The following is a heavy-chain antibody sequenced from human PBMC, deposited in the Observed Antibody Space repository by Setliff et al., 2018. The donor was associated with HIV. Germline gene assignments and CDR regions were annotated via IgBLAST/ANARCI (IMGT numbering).Heavy chain of an antibody. CDR3: AVRVYGPVEY. CDR2: VNHSGST. D-gene: IGHD4-17*01. CDR1: NASFSDYY. J-gene: IGHJ4*02. V-gene: IGHV4-34*01. Sequence: SETLSLTCAVYNASFSDYYGGWIRQTPGKGLEWIGEVNHSGSTNYNSSLKNRVTMSINLSKNQFSLKLTSVTAADTAVYYCAVRVYGPVEYWGRGNQVTVSS.